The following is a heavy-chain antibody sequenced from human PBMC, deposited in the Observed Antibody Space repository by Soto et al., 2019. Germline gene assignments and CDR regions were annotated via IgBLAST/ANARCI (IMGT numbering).Heavy chain of an antibody. D-gene: IGHD3-10*01. J-gene: IGHJ4*02. Sequence: QVQLVESGGGVVQPGRSLRLSCAASGFTFSSHSIQWVRQDPGKGLEWVAVISYDGSIKYYADSVKGRFTSSRDNSKNTSYLQMNSLRAEDTAVFYCARELSTSGDLDYWGQGTLVIVSS. CDR1: GFTFSSHS. V-gene: IGHV3-30-3*01. CDR2: ISYDGSIK. CDR3: ARELSTSGDLDY.